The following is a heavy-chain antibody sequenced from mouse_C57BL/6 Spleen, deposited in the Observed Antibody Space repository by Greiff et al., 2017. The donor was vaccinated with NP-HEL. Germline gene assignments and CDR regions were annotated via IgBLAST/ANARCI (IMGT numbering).Heavy chain of an antibody. CDR3: ASERENDYDWFAY. D-gene: IGHD2-4*01. CDR1: GFTFSDYG. CDR2: ISSGSSTI. J-gene: IGHJ3*01. V-gene: IGHV5-17*01. Sequence: EVQLVESGGGLVKPGGSLKLSCAASGFTFSDYGMHWVRQAPEKGLEWVAYISSGSSTIYYADTVKGRFTISRDNAKNTLFLQMTSLRSEDTAMYYCASERENDYDWFAYWGQGTLVTVSA.